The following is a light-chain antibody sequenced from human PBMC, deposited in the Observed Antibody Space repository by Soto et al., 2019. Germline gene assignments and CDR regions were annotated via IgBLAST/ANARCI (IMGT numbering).Light chain of an antibody. CDR1: QSIRSD. V-gene: IGKV3-15*01. CDR2: GAS. Sequence: EIVMTQSPASLSVSPGERVTLSCRARQSIRSDLAWYQHKPGQAPSLLMYGASTRATGTPARFSGSGSGTEFTLTISSLQSEDFAVYFCHQYNNWPPITFGQGTRLEIK. CDR3: HQYNNWPPIT. J-gene: IGKJ5*01.